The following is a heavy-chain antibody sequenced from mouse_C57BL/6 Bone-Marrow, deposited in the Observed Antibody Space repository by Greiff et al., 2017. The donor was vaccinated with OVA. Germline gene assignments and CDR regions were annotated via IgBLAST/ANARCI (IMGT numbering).Heavy chain of an antibody. V-gene: IGHV3-8*01. CDR1: GYSITSDY. CDR3: ARYYYGSSYWYFDV. D-gene: IGHD1-1*01. Sequence: EVQLQESGPGLAKPSQTLSLTCSVTGYSITSDYWTWIRKFPGNKLEYMGYISYSGSTYYNPSIKSRISITRDTSKNQYYLQLNSVTTEDTATYYCARYYYGSSYWYFDVWGTGTTVTVSS. J-gene: IGHJ1*03. CDR2: ISYSGST.